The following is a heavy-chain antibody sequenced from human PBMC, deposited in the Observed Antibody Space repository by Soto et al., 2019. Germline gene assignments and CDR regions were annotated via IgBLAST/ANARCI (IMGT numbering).Heavy chain of an antibody. J-gene: IGHJ4*02. D-gene: IGHD6-19*01. V-gene: IGHV1-46*03. Sequence: QVQLVQSGAEVKKPGASVKVSCKASGYTFTSYYMHWVRQAPGQGLEWMGIINPSGGSTSYAQQFQGRVTMTTDTSTSTVYMELSSLRSEDTAVYYCSRHPVAGADYYFAYWGQGTLVTVSS. CDR1: GYTFTSYY. CDR2: INPSGGST. CDR3: SRHPVAGADYYFAY.